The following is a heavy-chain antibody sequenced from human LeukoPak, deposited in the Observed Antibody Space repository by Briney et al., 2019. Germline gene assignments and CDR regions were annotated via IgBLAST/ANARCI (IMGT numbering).Heavy chain of an antibody. Sequence: GGSLRLSCSASGFSLRSYAMGWVRQAPGKGLEWVSAISDTGDKTYYADSVKGRFTISRDNSRNTLYLQMSRLRAEDTALFYCAKMTDSTPYSSGTFDSWGQGTLVTVSS. CDR3: AKMTDSTPYSSGTFDS. CDR2: ISDTGDKT. D-gene: IGHD3-10*01. CDR1: GFSLRSYA. V-gene: IGHV3-23*01. J-gene: IGHJ4*02.